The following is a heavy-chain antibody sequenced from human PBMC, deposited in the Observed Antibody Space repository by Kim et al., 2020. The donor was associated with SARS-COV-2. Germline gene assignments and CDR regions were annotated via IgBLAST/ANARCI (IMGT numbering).Heavy chain of an antibody. V-gene: IGHV3-21*01. CDR3: ARGAPIAALRYYYYGMDV. CDR2: ISSSSSYI. CDR1: GFTFSSYS. Sequence: GGSLRLSCAASGFTFSSYSMNWVRQAPGKGLEWVSSISSSSSYIYYADSVKGRFTISRDNAKNSLYLQMNSLRAEDTAVYYCARGAPIAALRYYYYGMDVWGQGTTVTVSS. J-gene: IGHJ6*02. D-gene: IGHD6-6*01.